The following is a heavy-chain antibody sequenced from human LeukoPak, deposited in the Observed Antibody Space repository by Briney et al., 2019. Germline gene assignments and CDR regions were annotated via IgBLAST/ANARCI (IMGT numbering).Heavy chain of an antibody. Sequence: GASVKVSCKASGYTFTGYYMHWVRQAPGQGLEWMGWINPNSGGTNYAQKFQGRVTMTRDTSISTAYVELSRLRSDDTAVYYCARGSGNYDFWSGRDYYYYMDVWGKGTTVTVSS. D-gene: IGHD3-3*01. CDR1: GYTFTGYY. CDR2: INPNSGGT. J-gene: IGHJ6*03. V-gene: IGHV1-2*02. CDR3: ARGSGNYDFWSGRDYYYYMDV.